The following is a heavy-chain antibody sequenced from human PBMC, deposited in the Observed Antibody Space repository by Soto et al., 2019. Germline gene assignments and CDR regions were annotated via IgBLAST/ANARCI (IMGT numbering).Heavy chain of an antibody. D-gene: IGHD3-22*01. CDR2: IYYSGST. CDR3: ASTSGYYYMSYGMDV. CDR1: GGSISSGGYY. Sequence: SETLSLTCTVSGGSISSGGYYWSWIRQHPGKGLEWIGYIYYSGSTYYNPSLKSRVTISVDTSKNQFSLKLSSVTAADTAVYYCASTSGYYYMSYGMDVWGQGTTVTVSS. J-gene: IGHJ6*02. V-gene: IGHV4-31*03.